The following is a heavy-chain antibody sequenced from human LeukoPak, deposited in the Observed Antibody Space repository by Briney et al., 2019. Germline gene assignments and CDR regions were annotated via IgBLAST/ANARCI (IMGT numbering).Heavy chain of an antibody. CDR1: GGSISRSTYY. CDR2: IYYSGST. Sequence: SETLSLTCTVSGGSISRSTYYCWIRQPPGKGLEWIGSIYYSGSTFYNPSLKSRVTISEDTSKKQFSLNPTSVTAADTAVYYCARGIDGYNHFDYWGQGNSVTVSS. V-gene: IGHV4-39*07. D-gene: IGHD5-24*01. J-gene: IGHJ4*02. CDR3: ARGIDGYNHFDY.